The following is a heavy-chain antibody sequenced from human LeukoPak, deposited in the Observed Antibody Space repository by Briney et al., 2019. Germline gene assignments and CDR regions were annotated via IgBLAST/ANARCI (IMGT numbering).Heavy chain of an antibody. D-gene: IGHD5-12*01. CDR3: AKVMDRDIVATIRLGSQYYFDY. Sequence: PGGSLRLSCAASGFTFSNAWMSWVRQAPGKGLEWVGRIKSKTDGGTTDYAAPVKGRFTISRDDSKNTLYLQMNSLKTEDTAVYYCAKVMDRDIVATIRLGSQYYFDYWGQGTLVTVSS. V-gene: IGHV3-15*01. J-gene: IGHJ4*02. CDR1: GFTFSNAW. CDR2: IKSKTDGGTT.